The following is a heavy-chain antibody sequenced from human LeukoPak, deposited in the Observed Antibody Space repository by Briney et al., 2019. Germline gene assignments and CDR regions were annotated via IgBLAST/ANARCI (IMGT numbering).Heavy chain of an antibody. J-gene: IGHJ4*02. D-gene: IGHD3-10*01. CDR2: IKSKTDGGTT. V-gene: IGHV3-15*01. Sequence: PGGSLRLSCAASGFTFSNAWMSWVRPAPGKGLEWVGRIKSKTDGGTTDYAAPVKGRFTISRDDSKNTLYLQMNSLKTEDTAVYYCTTDPRITMVRGVISDFDYWGQGTLVTVSS. CDR3: TTDPRITMVRGVISDFDY. CDR1: GFTFSNAW.